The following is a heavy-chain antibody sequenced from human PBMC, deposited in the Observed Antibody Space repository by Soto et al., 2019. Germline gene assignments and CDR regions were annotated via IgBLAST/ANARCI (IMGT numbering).Heavy chain of an antibody. CDR2: IWYDGTNK. D-gene: IGHD6-13*01. CDR3: ARDRGAAAGTRYYYGMDV. CDR1: GFTFSSYG. V-gene: IGHV3-33*01. Sequence: QVQLVESGGGVVQPGRSLRLSCAASGFTFSSYGMHWVRQAPGKGLECVAVIWYDGTNKYYADSVKGRFTISRDNSKNTLELQMNSLRAEDSAVYYCARDRGAAAGTRYYYGMDVWGQGTTVTVSS. J-gene: IGHJ6*02.